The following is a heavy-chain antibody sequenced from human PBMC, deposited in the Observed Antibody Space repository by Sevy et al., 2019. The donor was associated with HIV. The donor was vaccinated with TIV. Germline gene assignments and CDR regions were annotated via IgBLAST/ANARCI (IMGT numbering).Heavy chain of an antibody. CDR3: AGGFWSGFDY. Sequence: GGSLRLSCAASGFIFSSYVMKWVRQAPGKGLEWVSAISGSGGSTYYADSVKGRFTISRDNFKNTLYLEMNSLRVEDTAVYYCAGGFWSGFDYWGQGTLVTVSS. D-gene: IGHD3-3*01. V-gene: IGHV3-23*01. J-gene: IGHJ4*02. CDR1: GFIFSSYV. CDR2: ISGSGGST.